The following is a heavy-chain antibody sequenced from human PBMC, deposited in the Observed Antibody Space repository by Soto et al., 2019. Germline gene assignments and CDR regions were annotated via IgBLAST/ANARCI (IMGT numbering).Heavy chain of an antibody. CDR1: GGTFSSYA. CDR2: IIPIFGTA. V-gene: IGHV1-69*01. D-gene: IGHD2-2*01. J-gene: IGHJ6*02. Sequence: QVQLVQSGAEVKKPGSSVKVSCKASGGTFSSYAISWVRQAPGQGLEWMGGIIPIFGTANYAQKFQGRVTITADESTSTDYMELSSLRSEDTAVYYCASGYSDIVVVPAAEPKYYYYGMDVWGQGTTVTVSS. CDR3: ASGYSDIVVVPAAEPKYYYYGMDV.